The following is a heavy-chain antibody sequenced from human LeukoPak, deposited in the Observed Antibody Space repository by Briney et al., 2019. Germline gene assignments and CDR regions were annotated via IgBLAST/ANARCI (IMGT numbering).Heavy chain of an antibody. J-gene: IGHJ4*02. V-gene: IGHV4-59*01. CDR2: IYYSGST. CDR1: GASINSDY. CDR3: ASYSGYDQALYYFDY. Sequence: SETLSFTCTVSGASINSDYWSWIRQPPGKGLEWIGYIYYSGSTNYNPSLKSRVTISVDTSKNQFSLKLSSVTAADTAVYYCASYSGYDQALYYFDYWGQGTLVTVSS. D-gene: IGHD5-12*01.